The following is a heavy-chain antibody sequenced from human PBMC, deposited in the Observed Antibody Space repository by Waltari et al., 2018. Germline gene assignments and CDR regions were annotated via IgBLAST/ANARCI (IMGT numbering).Heavy chain of an antibody. D-gene: IGHD2-2*01. V-gene: IGHV4-4*09. CDR1: GGSISSYY. J-gene: IGHJ3*02. Sequence: QVQLQESGPGLVKPSETLSLTCTVSGGSISSYYWSWIRQPPGKGLEWIGYIYTSGSTNYNPSLKSRVTISVDTSKNQFSRKLSSVTAADTAVYYCARAAQVHVPDAFDIWGQGTMVTVSS. CDR3: ARAAQVHVPDAFDI. CDR2: IYTSGST.